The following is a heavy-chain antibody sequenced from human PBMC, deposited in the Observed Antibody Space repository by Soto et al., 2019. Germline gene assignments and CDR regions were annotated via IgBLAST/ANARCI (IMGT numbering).Heavy chain of an antibody. CDR1: GFIFSRYE. J-gene: IGHJ4*01. V-gene: IGHV3-48*03. CDR2: ISATGGTV. CDR3: TRVFWSGVSDF. Sequence: VGSLRLSCAASGFIFSRYEMSWVRQAPGKGLECISYISATGGTVKYADSVRGRFTISRDNAKNALFLQLSSLRVGDAAVYYCTRVFWSGVSDFWSHGTLVTVSS. D-gene: IGHD3-3*01.